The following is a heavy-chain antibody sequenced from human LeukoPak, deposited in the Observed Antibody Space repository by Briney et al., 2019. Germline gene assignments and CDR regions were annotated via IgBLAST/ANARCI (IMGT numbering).Heavy chain of an antibody. V-gene: IGHV4-59*01. CDR3: ARNIGYYYMDV. D-gene: IGHD2/OR15-2a*01. CDR2: IYYSGST. J-gene: IGHJ6*03. CDR1: GGSISIYY. Sequence: SETLSPTCTVSGGSISIYYWSWIRQPPGEGLEWIWYIYYSGSTNYNPPLKSRVTISLDTSKNQFSLKLSSVTAADTAVYYCARNIGYYYMDVWGKGTTVTVSS.